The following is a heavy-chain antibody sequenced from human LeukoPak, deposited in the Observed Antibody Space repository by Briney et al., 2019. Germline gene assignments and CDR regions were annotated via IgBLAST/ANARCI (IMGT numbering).Heavy chain of an antibody. CDR2: INHSGST. Sequence: PSETLSPTCAVYGGSFSGYYWSWIRQPPGKGLEWIGEINHSGSTNYNPSLKSRVTISVDTSKNQFSLKLSSVTAADTAVYYCASNPPHSGSYSGWGQGTLVTVSS. D-gene: IGHD1-26*01. J-gene: IGHJ4*02. V-gene: IGHV4-34*01. CDR3: ASNPPHSGSYSG. CDR1: GGSFSGYY.